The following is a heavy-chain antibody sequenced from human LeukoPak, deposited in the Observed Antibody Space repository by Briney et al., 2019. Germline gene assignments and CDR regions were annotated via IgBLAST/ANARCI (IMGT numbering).Heavy chain of an antibody. CDR1: GGSISSGTYY. V-gene: IGHV4-61*02. D-gene: IGHD4-23*01. Sequence: SQTLSLTCTVSGGSISSGTYYWSWTRQPAGKGLEWIGRFYTRGTTNYNPSLKSRVTISLDTSKNQFSLRLSSVTAADTAVYYCARDVDYGGKFDYWGQGTLVTVSS. CDR2: FYTRGTT. J-gene: IGHJ4*02. CDR3: ARDVDYGGKFDY.